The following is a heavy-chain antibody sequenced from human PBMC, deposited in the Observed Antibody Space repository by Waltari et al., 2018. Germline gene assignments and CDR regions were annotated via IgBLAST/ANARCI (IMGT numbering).Heavy chain of an antibody. Sequence: EVQLVESGGGLVQPGGSLRLSCEASGFTFSSYGINWVRQAPGKGLEGGSYTINSGRTIHLADSVKGRFAISRDNAKNSLYLQMNSLRAEDTAVYYCARDEPSAGTILDYWGRGTLVTVSS. CDR2: TINSGRTI. V-gene: IGHV3-48*04. CDR1: GFTFSSYG. CDR3: ARDEPSAGTILDY. D-gene: IGHD6-13*01. J-gene: IGHJ4*02.